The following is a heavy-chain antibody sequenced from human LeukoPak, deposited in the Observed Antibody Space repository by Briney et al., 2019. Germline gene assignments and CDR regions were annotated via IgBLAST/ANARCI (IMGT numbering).Heavy chain of an antibody. CDR3: ARESYYDSSGYSDFDY. CDR2: IWCDGSNK. J-gene: IGHJ4*02. V-gene: IGHV3-33*01. Sequence: GGSLRLSCAASGFTFSSYGMHWVRQAPGKGLGWVAVIWCDGSNKYYADSVKGRFTISRDNSKNTLYLQMNSLRAEDTAVYYCARESYYDSSGYSDFDYWGQGTLVTVSS. D-gene: IGHD3-22*01. CDR1: GFTFSSYG.